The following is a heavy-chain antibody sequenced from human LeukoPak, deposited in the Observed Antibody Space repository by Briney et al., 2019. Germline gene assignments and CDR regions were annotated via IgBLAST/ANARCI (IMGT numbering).Heavy chain of an antibody. CDR2: LYPSGTT. V-gene: IGHV4-4*07. J-gene: IGHJ4*02. CDR1: RASVSSYY. Sequence: SETLSLTCSVSRASVSSYYWTWIRQPAGKGLEWIGRLYPSGTTHYNPSLKSRVTMSVDTSKNQFSLKVTSVTAADTAVYYCADDFGDWGQGTLVTVSS. CDR3: ADDFGD. D-gene: IGHD4-17*01.